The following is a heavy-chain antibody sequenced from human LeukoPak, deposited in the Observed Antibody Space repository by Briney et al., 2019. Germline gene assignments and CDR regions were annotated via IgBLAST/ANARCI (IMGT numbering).Heavy chain of an antibody. CDR1: GGTFSNYG. D-gene: IGHD3-22*01. CDR2: IIPILGTT. CDR3: ARDRYYDSRGNFYESGY. Sequence: SVKASCKTSGGTFSNYGISWVRQAPGQGLEWMGGIIPILGTTNYAQKFQDRVTITTDESTSTAYMELNRLRSEDTAVYYCARDRYYDSRGNFYESGYWGQGTLVTVSS. J-gene: IGHJ4*02. V-gene: IGHV1-69*05.